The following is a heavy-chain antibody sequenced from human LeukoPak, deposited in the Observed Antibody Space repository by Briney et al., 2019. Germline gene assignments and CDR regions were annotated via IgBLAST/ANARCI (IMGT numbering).Heavy chain of an antibody. D-gene: IGHD4-17*01. CDR2: IYYSGST. J-gene: IGHJ2*01. V-gene: IGHV4-59*01. Sequence: PSETLSLTCTVSGGSITSYYWSRIRQPPGKGLEWIGHIYYSGSTNYNPSLKSRVTISVDTSKNQFSLKLSSVTAADTAVYYCAREEELPYGDYTPRRWYFDLWGRGTLVTVSS. CDR1: GGSITSYY. CDR3: AREEELPYGDYTPRRWYFDL.